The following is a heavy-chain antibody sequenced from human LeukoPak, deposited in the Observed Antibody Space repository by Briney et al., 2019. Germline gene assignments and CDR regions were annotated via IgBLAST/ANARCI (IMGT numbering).Heavy chain of an antibody. CDR2: ISSSSSYI. D-gene: IGHD6-13*01. V-gene: IGHV3-21*01. CDR3: ARDELGGFDY. CDR1: GFTFSSYS. J-gene: IGHJ4*02. Sequence: GGSLRLSCAASGFTFSSYSMNWVRQAPGKGLEWVSSISSSSSYIYYADSVKGRLTISRDNAKNSLYLQMNSLRAEDTAVYYCARDELGGFDYWGQGTLVTVSS.